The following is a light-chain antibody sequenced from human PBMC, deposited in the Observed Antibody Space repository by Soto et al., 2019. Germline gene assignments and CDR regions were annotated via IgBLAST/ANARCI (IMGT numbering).Light chain of an antibody. Sequence: QSVLTQPPSASGTPGQRVTIPCSGSSSNIGSNTVNWYQQLPGTAPKLVIYGNNQRPSGVPDRFSGSKSGTSASLAISGLQSEDEADYYCVAWDDSLNGYVVFGGGTKVTVV. CDR2: GNN. J-gene: IGLJ2*01. CDR1: SSNIGSNT. CDR3: VAWDDSLNGYVV. V-gene: IGLV1-44*01.